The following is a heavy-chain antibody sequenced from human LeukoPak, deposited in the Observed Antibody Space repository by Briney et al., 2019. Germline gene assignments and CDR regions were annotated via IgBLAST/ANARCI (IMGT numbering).Heavy chain of an antibody. CDR2: IIPIFGTA. J-gene: IGHJ4*02. CDR1: GGTFSSYA. D-gene: IGHD3-10*01. CDR3: ARGGSVTSATSFDY. Sequence: SVKVSCKASGGTFSSYAISWVRQAPGQGLEWMGGIIPIFGTANYAQKFQGRVTITADESTSTAYMELSSLRSEDTAAYYCARGGSVTSATSFDYWGQGTLVTASS. V-gene: IGHV1-69*13.